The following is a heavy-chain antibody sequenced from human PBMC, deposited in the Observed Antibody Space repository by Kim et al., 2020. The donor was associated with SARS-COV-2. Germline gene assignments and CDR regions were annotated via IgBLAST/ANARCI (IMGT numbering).Heavy chain of an antibody. D-gene: IGHD6-19*01. J-gene: IGHJ6*02. CDR2: INQDGSEK. CDR3: ATVYSSDWSGGYYYYGMDV. CDR1: GFTFNNYW. V-gene: IGHV3-7*01. Sequence: GGSLRLSCAASGFTFNNYWMNWVRQAPGKGLEWVANINQDGSEKYYVDSVKGRFTISRDNAKSSLYLQMNSLRAEDTAVYYCATVYSSDWSGGYYYYGMDVWGQGTTVTVSS.